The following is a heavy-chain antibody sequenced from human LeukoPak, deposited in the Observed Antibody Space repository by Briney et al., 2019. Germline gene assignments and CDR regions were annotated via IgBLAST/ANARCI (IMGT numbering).Heavy chain of an antibody. J-gene: IGHJ4*02. CDR1: GGSISSGGSY. CDR2: IYYSGST. D-gene: IGHD2-8*01. CDR3: ARDAPMVYGPPVY. Sequence: SETLSLTCTVSGGSISSGGSYWSWIRQHPGKGLEWIGYIYYSGSTYYNPSLKSRVTISVDTSKNQFSLKLSSVTAADTAVYYCARDAPMVYGPPVYWGQGTLVTVSS. V-gene: IGHV4-31*03.